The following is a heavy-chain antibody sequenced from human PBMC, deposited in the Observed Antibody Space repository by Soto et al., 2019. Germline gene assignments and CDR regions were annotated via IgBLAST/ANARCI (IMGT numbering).Heavy chain of an antibody. V-gene: IGHV3-23*01. D-gene: IGHD3-10*01. CDR3: ARDMVRGVFIQDDY. CDR2: ISGSGGST. J-gene: IGHJ4*02. Sequence: PGGSLRLSCAASGFTFSSYAMSWVRQAPGKGLEWVSAISGSGGSTYYADSVKGRFTISRDNSKNTLYLQMNSLRAEDTAVYYCARDMVRGVFIQDDYWGQGTLVTVSS. CDR1: GFTFSSYA.